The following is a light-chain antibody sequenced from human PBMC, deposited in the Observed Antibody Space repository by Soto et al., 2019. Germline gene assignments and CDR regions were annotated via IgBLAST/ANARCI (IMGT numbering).Light chain of an antibody. Sequence: IQLTQSPSSLSASVGARVTIVCRASESISDYLNWYQLKSGEAPKVLIYSASTLRGGVPSRFSGTGSGTEFTLTISSLQPEDVATYYCQQTFSHLLSFGGGTTVEIK. CDR3: QQTFSHLLS. V-gene: IGKV1-39*01. CDR2: SAS. J-gene: IGKJ4*01. CDR1: ESISDY.